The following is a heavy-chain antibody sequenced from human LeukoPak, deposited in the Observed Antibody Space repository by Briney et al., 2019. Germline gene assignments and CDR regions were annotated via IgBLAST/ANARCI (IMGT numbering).Heavy chain of an antibody. CDR1: GFTFSSYG. Sequence: GRSLRLPCAASGFTFSSYGMHWVRQAPGKGLEWVAVISNDGSNKYYADSVKGRFTISRENSKNTLYLQMNSLRAEDTAVYYCAKDIWFGEYSPWGQGTLVTVSS. V-gene: IGHV3-30*18. D-gene: IGHD3-10*01. CDR2: ISNDGSNK. CDR3: AKDIWFGEYSP. J-gene: IGHJ5*02.